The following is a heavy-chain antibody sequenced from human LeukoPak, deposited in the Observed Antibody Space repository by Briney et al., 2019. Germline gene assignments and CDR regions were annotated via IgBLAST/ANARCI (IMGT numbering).Heavy chain of an antibody. D-gene: IGHD1-26*01. CDR3: AKAGSIKFDY. V-gene: IGHV3-23*01. J-gene: IGHJ4*02. Sequence: GGSLRLSCAASGFTFSSYAMSWVRQAPGKGLEWVSGISGSGGSGGSTYYADSVKGRFTISRDNSKDTMYLQMNSLRAEDTAVYYCAKAGSIKFDYWGQGTLVTVSS. CDR2: ISGSGGSGGST. CDR1: GFTFSSYA.